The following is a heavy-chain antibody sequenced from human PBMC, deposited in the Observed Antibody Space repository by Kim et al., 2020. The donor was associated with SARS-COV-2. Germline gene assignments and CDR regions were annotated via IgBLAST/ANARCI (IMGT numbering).Heavy chain of an antibody. D-gene: IGHD5-12*01. Sequence: SVKVSCKASGFTFTSSAVQWVRQARGQRLEWIGWIVVGSGNTNYAQKFQERVTITRDMSTSTAYMELSSLRSEDTAVYYCAAVLGGYSGYDSGIAALFDPWGQGTLVTVSS. CDR1: GFTFTSSA. CDR2: IVVGSGNT. V-gene: IGHV1-58*01. J-gene: IGHJ5*02. CDR3: AAVLGGYSGYDSGIAALFDP.